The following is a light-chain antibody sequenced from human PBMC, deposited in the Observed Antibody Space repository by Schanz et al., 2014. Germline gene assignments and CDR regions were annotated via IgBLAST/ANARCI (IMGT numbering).Light chain of an antibody. V-gene: IGLV2-23*01. CDR1: SSDIGSYNY. Sequence: QSALTQPASVSGSPGQSITISCTGTSSDIGSYNYVSWYQQYPGEAPKLMIYEGSKRPSGVSNRFSGSKSGNTASLTISGLQAEDEADYYCCSYAGSSTSVVFGGGTKLTVL. CDR3: CSYAGSSTSVV. CDR2: EGS. J-gene: IGLJ2*01.